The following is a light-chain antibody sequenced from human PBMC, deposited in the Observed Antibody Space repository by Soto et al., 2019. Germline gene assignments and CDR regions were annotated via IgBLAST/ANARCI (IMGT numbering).Light chain of an antibody. J-gene: IGKJ2*02. CDR1: QSLLHSNGYNY. Sequence: DIVMTQSPLSLPVTPGEPASISCRSSQSLLHSNGYNYLDWLLQKPGQSPQLLIYLGSNRASGVADRFSGSGSGTDFTLKISRVEAEDVGVYYCMQSLQTPRTFGQGTKLEIK. CDR3: MQSLQTPRT. V-gene: IGKV2-28*01. CDR2: LGS.